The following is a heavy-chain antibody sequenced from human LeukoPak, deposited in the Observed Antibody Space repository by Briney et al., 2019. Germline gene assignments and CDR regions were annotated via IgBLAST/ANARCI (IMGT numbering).Heavy chain of an antibody. Sequence: GESLKISCKASGYHFDNFWIGWVRQLPGKGLEWMGIIYPGDSDTRYSPSFQGQVTISADNTITTTYLQWSSLKASDAAMYYCARRNHGDPYYFDNWGQGTLVTVSS. CDR2: IYPGDSDT. V-gene: IGHV5-51*01. CDR1: GYHFDNFW. J-gene: IGHJ4*02. CDR3: ARRNHGDPYYFDN. D-gene: IGHD1-14*01.